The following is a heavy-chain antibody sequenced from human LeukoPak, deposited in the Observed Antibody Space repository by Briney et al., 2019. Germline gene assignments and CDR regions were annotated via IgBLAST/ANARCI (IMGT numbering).Heavy chain of an antibody. Sequence: PGGSLRLSCAASGFTFSSYAMSWVRQAPGKGLEWVSAISGSGGSTYYAESVKGRFTISRDNSKNTLYLQMNSLRAEDTAIYYCAKSSLRENYYYGMDVWGQGTTVTVSS. D-gene: IGHD1-26*01. CDR3: AKSSLRENYYYGMDV. CDR2: ISGSGGST. V-gene: IGHV3-23*01. CDR1: GFTFSSYA. J-gene: IGHJ6*02.